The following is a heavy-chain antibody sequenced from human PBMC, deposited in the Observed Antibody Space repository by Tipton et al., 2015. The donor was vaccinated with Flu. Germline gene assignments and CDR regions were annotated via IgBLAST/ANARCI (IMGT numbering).Heavy chain of an antibody. CDR3: ARFDYCSSTSCRFDTYYYYNMDV. V-gene: IGHV4-61*02. J-gene: IGHJ6*02. CDR2: IYPGGNS. D-gene: IGHD2-2*01. CDR1: GGSISSSNYY. Sequence: TLSLSCTVSGGSISSSNYYWSWIRQPAGTGLEWIGRIYPGGNSNYNPSLKSRVTISMDTSKNQLSLTLSSVTAADTAVYYCARFDYCSSTSCRFDTYYYYNMDVWGQGTTVTVSS.